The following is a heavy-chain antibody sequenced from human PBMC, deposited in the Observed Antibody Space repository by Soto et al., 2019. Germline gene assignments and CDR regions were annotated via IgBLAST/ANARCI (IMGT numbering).Heavy chain of an antibody. CDR1: GFTFSSYA. CDR2: ISYDGSNK. Sequence: GGSLRLSCAASGFTFSSYAMHWVRQAPGKGLEWVAVISYDGSNKYYADSVKGRFTISRDNSKNTLYLQMNSLRAEDTAVYYCARESIAVAGYYYYGMDVWGHGTTVTVSS. J-gene: IGHJ6*02. CDR3: ARESIAVAGYYYYGMDV. D-gene: IGHD6-19*01. V-gene: IGHV3-30-3*01.